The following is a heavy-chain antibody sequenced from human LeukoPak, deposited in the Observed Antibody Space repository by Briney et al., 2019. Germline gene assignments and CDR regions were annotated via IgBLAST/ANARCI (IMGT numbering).Heavy chain of an antibody. CDR1: GLTFSTFP. CDR2: IGASGGST. CDR3: AKVYGSRGY. Sequence: PGGSLRLSCAASGLTFSTFPMSWVRQAPGKGLEWVSGIGASGGSTYYADSVKGRFTISRDNSKNTLYLQMNSLRAEDTAIYYCAKVYGSRGYWGQGTLVTVSS. D-gene: IGHD3-10*01. J-gene: IGHJ4*02. V-gene: IGHV3-23*01.